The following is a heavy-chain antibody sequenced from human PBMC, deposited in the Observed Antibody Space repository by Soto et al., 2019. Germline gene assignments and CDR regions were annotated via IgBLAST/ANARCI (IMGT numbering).Heavy chain of an antibody. J-gene: IGHJ6*02. D-gene: IGHD1-26*01. V-gene: IGHV4-4*02. CDR3: ARVSGSDDSGMDV. CDR2: IYHSGST. Sequence: QVQLQESGPGLVKPSGTLSLTCAVSGGSISSSNWWSWVRQPPGKGLEWIGEIYHSGSTNYNPSLKRRVTIAVDTSKNQFSLKLSSVTAADTAVYSCARVSGSDDSGMDVWGQGTTVTVSS. CDR1: GGSISSSNW.